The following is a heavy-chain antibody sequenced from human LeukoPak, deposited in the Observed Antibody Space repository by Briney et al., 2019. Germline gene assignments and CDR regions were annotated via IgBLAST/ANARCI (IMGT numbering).Heavy chain of an antibody. D-gene: IGHD2-15*01. V-gene: IGHV3-53*01. CDR2: IYGGGST. Sequence: GGSLRLSCAASGFTASTNYMSWVRQAPGKGLEWVSAIYGGGSTYYADSVKGRSTISRDNSKNTLYLQMNSLRAEDTALYYCARAGYCSGGSCYFNYWGQGTLVTVSS. CDR1: GFTASTNY. J-gene: IGHJ4*02. CDR3: ARAGYCSGGSCYFNY.